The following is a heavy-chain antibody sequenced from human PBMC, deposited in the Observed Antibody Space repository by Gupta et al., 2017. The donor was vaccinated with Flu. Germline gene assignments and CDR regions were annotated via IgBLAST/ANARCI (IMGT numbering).Heavy chain of an antibody. CDR3: AKVAGTTAEDYYYGMDV. D-gene: IGHD1-7*01. CDR2: GGST. Sequence: GGSTYYADSVKGRFTISRDNSKNTLYLQMNSLRAEDTAVYYCAKVAGTTAEDYYYGMDVWGQGTTVTVSS. V-gene: IGHV3-23*01. J-gene: IGHJ6*02.